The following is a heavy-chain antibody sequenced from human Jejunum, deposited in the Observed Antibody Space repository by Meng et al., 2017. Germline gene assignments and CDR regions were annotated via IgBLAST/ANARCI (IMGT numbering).Heavy chain of an antibody. V-gene: IGHV4-34*01. CDR3: TRGTDRAKSGDY. CDR1: GGSSSGFY. J-gene: IGHJ4*02. CDR2: IHPSGST. D-gene: IGHD1-14*01. Sequence: QVQPQQWGDGLLKPSETLSLTCAVYGGSSSGFYFSWIRQPPGKGLEWIGEIHPSGSTDYNPSLKSRLTISLDTSKNQFSLSLNSATAADTGIYYCTRGTDRAKSGDYWGQGTLVTVSS.